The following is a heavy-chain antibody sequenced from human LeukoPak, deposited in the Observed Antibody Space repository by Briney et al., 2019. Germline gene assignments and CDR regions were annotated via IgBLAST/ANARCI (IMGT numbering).Heavy chain of an antibody. D-gene: IGHD5-12*01. Sequence: ASVTVSCKASGYTFTSYGISWVRQAPGQGLEWMGWISAYNGNTNYAQKLQGRVTITTDTSTSTAYMELRSLRSDDTAVYYCARVGVATTRGDWFDPWGQGTLVTVSS. CDR2: ISAYNGNT. CDR3: ARVGVATTRGDWFDP. V-gene: IGHV1-18*01. J-gene: IGHJ5*02. CDR1: GYTFTSYG.